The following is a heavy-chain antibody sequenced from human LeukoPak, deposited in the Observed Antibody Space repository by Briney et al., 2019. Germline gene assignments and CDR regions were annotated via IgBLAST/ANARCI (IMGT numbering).Heavy chain of an antibody. V-gene: IGHV1-8*03. J-gene: IGHJ6*03. CDR1: GYTFTSYD. CDR3: VRGHVEVVPAPCYEYYMDV. Sequence: GASLKVSCKASGYTFTSYDINWVRQAAGQGLEWMGWMNPNSGNTGYAQKFQGRVTITRNTSISTAYMEQSSLRSEDTSGYYCVRGHVEVVPAPCYEYYMDVWGKGTTVTVSS. D-gene: IGHD2-15*01. CDR2: MNPNSGNT.